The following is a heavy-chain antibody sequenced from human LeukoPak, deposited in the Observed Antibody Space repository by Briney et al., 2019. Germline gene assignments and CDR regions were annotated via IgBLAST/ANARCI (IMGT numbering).Heavy chain of an antibody. CDR2: TYYRSKWYN. Sequence: SQTLSLTCAISGDRVSNNSVAWNWIRHSPSRGLEWLGRTYYRSKWYNDYAVSVKGRITINPETAKNQFSLQLNSVTPEDTAVYYCARDMDYYGSGNYYNSRWFDPWGQGTLVTVSS. CDR1: GDRVSNNSVA. V-gene: IGHV6-1*01. D-gene: IGHD3-10*01. CDR3: ARDMDYYGSGNYYNSRWFDP. J-gene: IGHJ5*02.